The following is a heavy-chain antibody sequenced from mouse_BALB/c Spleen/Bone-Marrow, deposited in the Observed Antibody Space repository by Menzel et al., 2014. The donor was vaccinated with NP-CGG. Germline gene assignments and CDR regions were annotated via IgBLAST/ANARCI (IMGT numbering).Heavy chain of an antibody. D-gene: IGHD1-1*01. J-gene: IGHJ2*01. Sequence: EVKLVESGPGLVKPSQSLSLTCTVTGYSITSDYACNWIRQFPGNKLEWMGYISYSGSTSYNPSLKSRISITRDTSKNQFFLQLNSVTTVDTATYYCARTTTVVSHFDYWGQGTTLTVSS. CDR3: ARTTTVVSHFDY. CDR2: ISYSGST. CDR1: GYSITSDYA. V-gene: IGHV3-2*02.